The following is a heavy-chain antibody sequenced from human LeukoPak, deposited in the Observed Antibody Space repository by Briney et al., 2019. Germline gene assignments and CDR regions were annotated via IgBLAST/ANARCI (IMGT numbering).Heavy chain of an antibody. D-gene: IGHD3-10*01. Sequence: GGSLRHSCAASGFTFSNSWMSWVRQAPGKGLEWVAHIQQEGNEKYYVDSVKGRFTISRDNAKNSLYLQMNTLRAEDTAVYYCATEAYYHFDYWGQGTLVTVSS. CDR1: GFTFSNSW. CDR3: ATEAYYHFDY. CDR2: IQQEGNEK. J-gene: IGHJ4*02. V-gene: IGHV3-7*01.